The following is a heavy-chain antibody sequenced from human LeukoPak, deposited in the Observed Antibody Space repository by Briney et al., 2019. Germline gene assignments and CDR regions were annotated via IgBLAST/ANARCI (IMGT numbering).Heavy chain of an antibody. Sequence: PGGSLRLSCAASGFTFSSYSMNWVRQAPGKGLEWVSSISSSSSYIYYADSVKGRFTISRDNAKNSLYLQMNSLRAEDTAVYYCARDYYGRRYYDFWSGPEYFQHWGQGTLVTVSS. J-gene: IGHJ1*01. CDR3: ARDYYGRRYYDFWSGPEYFQH. V-gene: IGHV3-21*01. CDR1: GFTFSSYS. D-gene: IGHD3-3*01. CDR2: ISSSSSYI.